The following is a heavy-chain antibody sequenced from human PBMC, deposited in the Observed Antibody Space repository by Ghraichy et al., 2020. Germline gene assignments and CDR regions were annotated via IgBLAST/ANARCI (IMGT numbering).Heavy chain of an antibody. V-gene: IGHV3-7*03. CDR3: ARGRSSVPNYYYYYYMDV. CDR2: IKQDGSEK. CDR1: GFTFSSYW. D-gene: IGHD6-19*01. J-gene: IGHJ6*03. Sequence: GSLRLSCAASGFTFSSYWMSWVRQAPGKGLEWVANIKQDGSEKYYVDSVKGRFTISRDNAKNSLYLQMNSLRAEDTAVYYCARGRSSVPNYYYYYYMDVWGKGTTVTVSS.